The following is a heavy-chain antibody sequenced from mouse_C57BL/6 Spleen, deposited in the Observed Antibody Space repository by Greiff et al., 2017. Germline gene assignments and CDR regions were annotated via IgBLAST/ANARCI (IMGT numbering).Heavy chain of an antibody. CDR2: IYPGDGDT. CDR3: AKERVFTRGPFDY. V-gene: IGHV1-80*01. Sequence: QVQLKESGAELVKPGASVKISCKASGYAFSSYWMNWVKQRPGKGLEWIGQIYPGDGDTNYNGKFKGKATLTADKSSSTAYMQLSSLTSEDSAVYFCAKERVFTRGPFDYWGQGTTLTVSS. J-gene: IGHJ2*01. D-gene: IGHD2-10*02. CDR1: GYAFSSYW.